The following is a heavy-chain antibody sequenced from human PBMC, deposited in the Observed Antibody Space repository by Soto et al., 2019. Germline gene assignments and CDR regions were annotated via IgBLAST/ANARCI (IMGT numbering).Heavy chain of an antibody. D-gene: IGHD6-19*01. V-gene: IGHV3-53*04. CDR2: IYSGGST. CDR1: GFTVSSNY. CDR3: ARDSSSGEIGY. Sequence: EVQLVESGGGLVQPGGSLRLSCAASGFTVSSNYMSWVSQAPGKGLEWVSVIYSGGSTYYADSVKGRFTISRHNSKNTLYLQMNRLRAEDTAVYYCARDSSSGEIGYWGQGTLVTVSS. J-gene: IGHJ4*02.